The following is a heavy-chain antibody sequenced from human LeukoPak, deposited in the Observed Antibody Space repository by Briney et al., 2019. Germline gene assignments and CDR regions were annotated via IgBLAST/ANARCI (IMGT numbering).Heavy chain of an antibody. Sequence: ASVKVSCKAPGYTFTGYYMHWVRQAPGQGLEWMGWINPNSGGTNYAQKFLGRVTMTRDTSISTAYMELSRLRSDDTAVYYCARGPHWDPHFDYWGQGTLVTVSS. V-gene: IGHV1-2*02. CDR1: GYTFTGYY. CDR2: INPNSGGT. CDR3: ARGPHWDPHFDY. J-gene: IGHJ4*02. D-gene: IGHD7-27*01.